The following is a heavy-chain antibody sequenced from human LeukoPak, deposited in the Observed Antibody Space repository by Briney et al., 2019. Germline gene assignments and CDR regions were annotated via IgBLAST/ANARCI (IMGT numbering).Heavy chain of an antibody. D-gene: IGHD3-16*02. CDR3: ARDITFGGVIVIAHDAFDI. CDR1: GYTFTCYY. CDR2: INPNSGGT. J-gene: IGHJ3*02. V-gene: IGHV1-2*02. Sequence: ASVKVSCKASGYTFTCYYMHWVRQAPGQGLEWMGWINPNSGGTNYAQKFQGRVTMTRDTSISTAYMELSRLRSDDTAVYYCARDITFGGVIVIAHDAFDIWGQGTMVTVSS.